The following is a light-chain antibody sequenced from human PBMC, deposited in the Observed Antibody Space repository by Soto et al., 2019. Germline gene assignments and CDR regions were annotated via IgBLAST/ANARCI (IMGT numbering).Light chain of an antibody. J-gene: IGKJ1*01. V-gene: IGKV3-20*01. Sequence: EIVLTQSPGTLSLSPGERANLSCRASQTVTKNFLAWYQQRPGQAPRLLIYDTFNRATGVPGRFRGSGSGTEFTLTISRLEAEEFAVYYCHQCAHSPLTCGQGTMVDMK. CDR3: HQCAHSPLT. CDR1: QTVTKNF. CDR2: DTF.